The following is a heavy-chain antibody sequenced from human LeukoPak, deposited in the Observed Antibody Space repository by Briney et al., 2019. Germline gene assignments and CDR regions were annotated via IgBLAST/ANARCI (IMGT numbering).Heavy chain of an antibody. V-gene: IGHV3-23*01. CDR3: ATYIQRPPGMDV. CDR2: TAGAEDVI. D-gene: IGHD2-15*01. Sequence: GGSLRLSCAVSGLTFSDYRMIWVRQAPEKRLEWVAVTAGAEDVIQYADSVKGRFTISTDNSKNTVYLQMNSLRAEDTALYFCATYIQRPPGMDVWGQGTTVTVSS. J-gene: IGHJ6*02. CDR1: GLTFSDYR.